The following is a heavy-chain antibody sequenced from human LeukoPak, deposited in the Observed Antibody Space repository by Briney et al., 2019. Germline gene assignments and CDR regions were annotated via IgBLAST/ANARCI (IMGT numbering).Heavy chain of an antibody. V-gene: IGHV1-8*01. D-gene: IGHD3-3*01. CDR3: ARGSRSAVTIFGVVTGLYYYYMDV. CDR1: GYTFTSYG. J-gene: IGHJ6*03. Sequence: ASVKVSCKASGYTFTSYGINWVRQATGQGLEWMGWMNPNSGNTSYAQKFQGRVTMTRNTSRSTAYMELSSLRSEDTAVYYCARGSRSAVTIFGVVTGLYYYYMDVWGKGTTVTVSS. CDR2: MNPNSGNT.